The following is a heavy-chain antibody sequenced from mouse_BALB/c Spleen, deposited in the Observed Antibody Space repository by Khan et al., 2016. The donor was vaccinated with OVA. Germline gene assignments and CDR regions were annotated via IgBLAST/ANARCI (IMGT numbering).Heavy chain of an antibody. V-gene: IGHV3-2*02. CDR2: ISYSGNT. J-gene: IGHJ2*01. D-gene: IGHD1-1*01. CDR1: GYSITSDYA. Sequence: VQLKESGPGLVKPSQSLSLTCTVTGYSITSDYAWNWIRQFPGNKLEWMGYISYSGNTKYNPSLKSRISITRDTSKNQFFLQLNSVTAEDTATYYCARIYWGYFDYWGQGTTLTVSS. CDR3: ARIYWGYFDY.